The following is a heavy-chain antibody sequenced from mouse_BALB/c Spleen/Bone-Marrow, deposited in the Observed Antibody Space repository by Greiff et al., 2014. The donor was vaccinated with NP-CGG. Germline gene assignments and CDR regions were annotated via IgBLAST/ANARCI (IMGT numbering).Heavy chain of an antibody. V-gene: IGHV5-4*02. Sequence: EVQLVESGGGLVKPGGSLKLSCAASGFTFSNYYMYWVRQTPEKRLEWVGTISDGGSYTYYPDSVKGQCTISRDNADNNLYLQMSSLKSEDTAMYYCARDYYGSSYIGYWGQGTLVTVST. CDR1: GFTFSNYY. J-gene: IGHJ3*01. D-gene: IGHD1-1*01. CDR2: ISDGGSYT. CDR3: ARDYYGSSYIGY.